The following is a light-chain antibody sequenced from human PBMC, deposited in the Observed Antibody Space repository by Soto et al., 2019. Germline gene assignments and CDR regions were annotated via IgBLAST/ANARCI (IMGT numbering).Light chain of an antibody. V-gene: IGLV2-23*02. CDR2: EVT. Sequence: QSALTQPASVSGSPGQSISISCTGTSSDVGSYDLVSWYQHHPGKAPKLMIYEVTKRPSGVSNRFSGSKSGNTASLTISGLQPEDEADYYCCSYAGTTTFLVLGGGTKLTV. J-gene: IGLJ3*02. CDR3: CSYAGTTTFLV. CDR1: SSDVGSYDL.